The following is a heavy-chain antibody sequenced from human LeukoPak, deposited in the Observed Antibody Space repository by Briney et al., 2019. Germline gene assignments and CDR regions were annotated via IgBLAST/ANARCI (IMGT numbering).Heavy chain of an antibody. D-gene: IGHD2-2*01. CDR3: AKGGLECSSTSCFDY. Sequence: AGGSLTLSCAVSGFTYSNYAMTWARHAPGKGLEWVSSVSGSGGSTYYAHSVKGRFTISRDNSKKTLYLQMNSLRAEDPAIYYCAKGGLECSSTSCFDYWGQGTLVTVSS. V-gene: IGHV3-23*01. J-gene: IGHJ4*02. CDR1: GFTYSNYA. CDR2: VSGSGGST.